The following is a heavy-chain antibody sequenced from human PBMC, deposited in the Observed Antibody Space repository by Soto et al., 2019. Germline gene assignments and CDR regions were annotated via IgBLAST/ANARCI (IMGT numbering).Heavy chain of an antibody. CDR1: GYSFTSYW. CDR2: IYPGDSDT. CDR3: AIQGTSSVVGLDV. J-gene: IGHJ6*02. D-gene: IGHD2-15*01. V-gene: IGHV5-51*01. Sequence: GASLKISCKGSGYSFTSYWIGWVRQMPGKGLEWMGIIYPGDSDTRYSPSFQGQVTISADKSISTAYLQWSSLKASDTAMYYWAIQGTSSVVGLDVWGPGPTVTVAS.